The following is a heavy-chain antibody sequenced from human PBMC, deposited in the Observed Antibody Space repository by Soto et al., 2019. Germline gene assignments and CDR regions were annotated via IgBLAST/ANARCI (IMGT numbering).Heavy chain of an antibody. CDR2: IYHSGST. CDR3: ARVWGGAFDI. Sequence: SETLSLTCAVSGVSISSSNWWSWVRQPPGKGLEWIGEIYHSGSTNYNPSLKSRVTISVDTSKNQFSLKLSSVTAADTAVYYCARVWGGAFDIWGQGTMVTVSS. J-gene: IGHJ3*02. CDR1: GVSISSSNW. D-gene: IGHD3-10*01. V-gene: IGHV4-4*02.